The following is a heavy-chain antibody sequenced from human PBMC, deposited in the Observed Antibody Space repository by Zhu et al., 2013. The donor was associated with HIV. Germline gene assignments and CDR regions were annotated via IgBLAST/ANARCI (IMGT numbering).Heavy chain of an antibody. D-gene: IGHD2-21*02. V-gene: IGHV1-69*06. Sequence: QVQLVQSGAEVKEPGSSVKVSCKASGGTLSSYAISWVRQAPGQGLEWMGGIIPIFGTAKYAQKFQGRVTIIADKSTSTAYMELSSLRSEDTAVYYCARVRKGDDAFLFDYWGQGTLVTVSS. CDR3: ARVRKGDDAFLFDY. CDR2: IIPIFGTA. CDR1: GGTLSSYA. J-gene: IGHJ4*02.